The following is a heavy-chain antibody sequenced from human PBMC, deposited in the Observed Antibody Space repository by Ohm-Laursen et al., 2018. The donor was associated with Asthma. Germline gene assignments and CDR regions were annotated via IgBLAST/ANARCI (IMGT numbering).Heavy chain of an antibody. Sequence: SQTLSLTCTVSGGSISSGDYYWSWIRQPPGKGLEWIGYIYYSGSTYYNPSLRSRVAISIDTSKNQFSLKVTSVIAADTAVYFCARDGGGYGVNYYYYGMDVWGQGTTVSVSS. D-gene: IGHD5-12*01. CDR1: GGSISSGDYY. J-gene: IGHJ6*02. V-gene: IGHV4-30-4*01. CDR3: ARDGGGYGVNYYYYGMDV. CDR2: IYYSGST.